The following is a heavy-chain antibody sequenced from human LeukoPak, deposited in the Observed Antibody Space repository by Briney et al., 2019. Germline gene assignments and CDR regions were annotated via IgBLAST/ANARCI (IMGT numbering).Heavy chain of an antibody. CDR3: ARGERGNYDILTGYYIAYQYYFDY. V-gene: IGHV3-74*01. CDR1: GFTFSSYW. D-gene: IGHD3-9*01. CDR2: INTDGSTT. Sequence: GGSLRLSCAASGFTFSSYWMHWVRQAPGKGLVWISGINTDGSTTSYADSVKGRFTISRDNANNTLYLQMNSLRAEDTAVYYCARGERGNYDILTGYYIAYQYYFDYWGQGTLVTVSS. J-gene: IGHJ4*02.